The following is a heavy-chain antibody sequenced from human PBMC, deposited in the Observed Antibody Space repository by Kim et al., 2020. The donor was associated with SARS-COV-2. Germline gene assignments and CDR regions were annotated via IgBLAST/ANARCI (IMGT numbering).Heavy chain of an antibody. CDR2: LTLSGST. J-gene: IGHJ4*02. Sequence: SETLSLTCAVHGGPLSGYYWAWIRQTPGKGLEWIGELTLSGSTNYNPSLKSRITISGDTSKSQFSLKMTSVTAEDTALYYCARSVGGFDDWGQGTLVTVS. D-gene: IGHD6-19*01. CDR3: ARSVGGFDD. CDR1: GGPLSGYY. V-gene: IGHV4-34*01.